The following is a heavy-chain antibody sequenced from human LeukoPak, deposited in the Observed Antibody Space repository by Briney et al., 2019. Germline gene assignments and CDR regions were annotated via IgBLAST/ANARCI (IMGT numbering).Heavy chain of an antibody. J-gene: IGHJ4*02. CDR1: GYIFTTYW. Sequence: GESLQISCKGSGYIFTTYWIGWVRQMPEKGLEWMGIIYPGDSDARYSPSFQGQVTISADKSISTAYLQWSSLKASDTAMYYCARRFSTTDPFDYWGQGTLVTVSS. CDR3: ARRFSTTDPFDY. V-gene: IGHV5-51*01. D-gene: IGHD4-17*01. CDR2: IYPGDSDA.